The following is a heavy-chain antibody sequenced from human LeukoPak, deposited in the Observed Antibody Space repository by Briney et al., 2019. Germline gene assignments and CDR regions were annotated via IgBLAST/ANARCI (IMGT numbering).Heavy chain of an antibody. CDR1: GGPVSSYY. J-gene: IGHJ6*02. V-gene: IGHV4-4*07. Sequence: SETLSLTCTVSGGPVSSYYWSWIRQPAGKGLEWIGRIYTSGSTNYNPSLKSRVTMSVDTSKNQFSLKLSSVTAADTAVYYCARDSTAGYYYYYGMDVWGQGTTVTVSS. CDR3: ARDSTAGYYYYYGMDV. CDR2: IYTSGST.